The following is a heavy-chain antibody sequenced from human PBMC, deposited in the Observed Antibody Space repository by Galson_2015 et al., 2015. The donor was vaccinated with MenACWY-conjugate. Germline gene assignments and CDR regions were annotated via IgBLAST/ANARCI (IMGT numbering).Heavy chain of an antibody. V-gene: IGHV4-34*01. CDR1: NGFLRGDS. CDR2: ITHVGDT. CDR3: ARLVTRGITIFGAHPRASYGMDV. J-gene: IGHJ6*02. D-gene: IGHD3-3*01. Sequence: ETLSLTCDVHNGFLRGDSWSWIRQPPGTGLEWFGEITHVGDTDYNQSLRGRVTISIDKSKNQFSLRLNSVTAEDTAVYYCARLVTRGITIFGAHPRASYGMDVWGQGTTVTVSS.